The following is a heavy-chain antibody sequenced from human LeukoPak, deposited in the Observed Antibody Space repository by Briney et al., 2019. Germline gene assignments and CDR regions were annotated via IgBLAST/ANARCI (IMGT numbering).Heavy chain of an antibody. CDR1: GYTFTSYD. CDR3: ARDLDYYGSGSYAFDY. Sequence: SVKVSCKASGYTFTSYDINWVRQATGQGLEWMGRIIPIFGTANYAQKFQGRVTVTTDESTSTAYMELSSLRSEDAAVYYCARDLDYYGSGSYAFDYWGQGTLVTVSS. CDR2: IIPIFGTA. V-gene: IGHV1-69*05. J-gene: IGHJ4*02. D-gene: IGHD3-10*01.